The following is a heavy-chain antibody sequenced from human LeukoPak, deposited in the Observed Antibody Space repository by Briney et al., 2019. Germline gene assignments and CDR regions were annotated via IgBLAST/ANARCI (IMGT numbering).Heavy chain of an antibody. CDR2: MNPNSGNT. Sequence: ASVNVSCKASGYTFTGYYMHWVRQAPGQGLEWMGWMNPNSGNTGYAQKFQGRVTMTRNTSISTAYMELSSLRSEDTAVYYCAREVFGVVITYYYYGMDVWGQGTTVTVSS. D-gene: IGHD3-3*01. J-gene: IGHJ6*02. V-gene: IGHV1-8*02. CDR3: AREVFGVVITYYYYGMDV. CDR1: GYTFTGYY.